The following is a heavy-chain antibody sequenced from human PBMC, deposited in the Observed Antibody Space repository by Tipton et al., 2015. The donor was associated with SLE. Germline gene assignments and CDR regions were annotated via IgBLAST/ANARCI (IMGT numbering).Heavy chain of an antibody. Sequence: SLRLSCAASGFTFSSYGMHWVRQAPGKGLEWVAVIWYDGSNKYYADSVKGRFTISRDNSKNTLYLQMNSLRAEDTAVYYCAKDRESRSIAAADYWGQGTLVTVSS. V-gene: IGHV3-33*06. CDR3: AKDRESRSIAAADY. CDR1: GFTFSSYG. CDR2: IWYDGSNK. J-gene: IGHJ4*02. D-gene: IGHD6-13*01.